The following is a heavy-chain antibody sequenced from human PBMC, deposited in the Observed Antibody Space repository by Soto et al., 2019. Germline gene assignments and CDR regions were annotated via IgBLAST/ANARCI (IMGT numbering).Heavy chain of an antibody. CDR3: AKKSEIAVPRYYFDL. CDR1: GFTSGSYA. D-gene: IGHD2-21*01. Sequence: GGSLRLSCAASGFTSGSYAMSWVRDAPGKGLEWVSSMNGGGGSTYYAESVQGRFTISRDNSKNTLYLQMNSLRVEDTAVYYCAKKSEIAVPRYYFDLWGQGTLGIVSS. V-gene: IGHV3-23*01. J-gene: IGHJ4*02. CDR2: MNGGGGST.